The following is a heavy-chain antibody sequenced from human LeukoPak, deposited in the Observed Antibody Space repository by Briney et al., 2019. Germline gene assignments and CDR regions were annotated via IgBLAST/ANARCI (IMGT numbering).Heavy chain of an antibody. J-gene: IGHJ4*02. Sequence: PGGSLRLSCVASGFTFSSYAMSWVRQAPGKGLEWVSAISGSGGSTYYADSVKGRFTISRDNSKNTLYLQMNSLGAEDTAVYYCAKALNYYDSSGYYSPFDYWGQGTLVTVSS. CDR3: AKALNYYDSSGYYSPFDY. D-gene: IGHD3-22*01. CDR1: GFTFSSYA. V-gene: IGHV3-23*01. CDR2: ISGSGGST.